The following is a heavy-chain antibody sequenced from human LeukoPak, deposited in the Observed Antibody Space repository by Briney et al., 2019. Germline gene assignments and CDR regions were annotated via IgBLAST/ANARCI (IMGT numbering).Heavy chain of an antibody. CDR1: GYTFTGYY. Sequence: ASVKVSCKASGYTFTGYYMHWVRQAPGQGLEWMGWINPNSGGTNYAQKLQGRVTMTRDTSISTAYMELSRLRSDDTAVYYCARDAPPDLVVPAAPQDYWGQGTLVTVSS. V-gene: IGHV1-2*02. D-gene: IGHD2-2*01. CDR3: ARDAPPDLVVPAAPQDY. CDR2: INPNSGGT. J-gene: IGHJ4*02.